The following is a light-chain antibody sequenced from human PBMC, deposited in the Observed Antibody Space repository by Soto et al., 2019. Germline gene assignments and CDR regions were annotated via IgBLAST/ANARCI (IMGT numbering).Light chain of an antibody. CDR1: QSISNY. CDR3: QQSFSPLLT. Sequence: DIQMTQSPSSLSASVGDRVTITCRASQSISNYLNWYQQKPGKAPKLLIYAASSMQSGVPSRFSGSGSETDFTLNISSLQPDDSATYYCQQSFSPLLTFGQGTKVEV. CDR2: AAS. V-gene: IGKV1-39*01. J-gene: IGKJ1*01.